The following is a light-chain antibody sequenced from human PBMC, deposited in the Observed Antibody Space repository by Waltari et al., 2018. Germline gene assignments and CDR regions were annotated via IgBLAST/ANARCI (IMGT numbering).Light chain of an antibody. CDR2: DVN. V-gene: IGLV2-14*03. Sequence: QSALTQPASVSGSPGQSITISCTGTTSYIGTYNYVSWSQQHPGKAPKLMLFDVNNRPSGVSGRFSGSKSGNTASLTISGLQAEDEADYYCSSYTTSTTLLVVFGGGTKLTVL. CDR3: SSYTTSTTLLVV. J-gene: IGLJ2*01. CDR1: TSYIGTYNY.